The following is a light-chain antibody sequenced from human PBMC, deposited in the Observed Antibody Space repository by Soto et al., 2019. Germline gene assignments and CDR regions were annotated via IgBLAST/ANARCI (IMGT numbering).Light chain of an antibody. CDR1: QSVFRNY. J-gene: IGKJ1*01. Sequence: EIVFTQSPDTLSLSPGERATLSCRASQSVFRNYLAWYQQKPGQAPRLLIYGASNRATGIPDRFSGSGSGTDFTLTISRLGPEDFAVYYCQQYGSSPRTFGQGTKVDIK. CDR3: QQYGSSPRT. CDR2: GAS. V-gene: IGKV3-20*01.